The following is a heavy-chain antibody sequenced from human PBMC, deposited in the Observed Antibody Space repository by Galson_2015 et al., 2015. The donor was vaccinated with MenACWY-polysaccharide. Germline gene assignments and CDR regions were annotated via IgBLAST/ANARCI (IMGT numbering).Heavy chain of an antibody. CDR2: ISSSGGST. CDR1: GFSFGSSA. CDR3: AKVDGPGDFYGLDH. V-gene: IGHV3-23*01. D-gene: IGHD3-10*01. Sequence: SLRLSCAASGFSFGSSAMTWVRQAPGTGLEWVSLISSSGGSTYYAESVTGRLTFSRDNFKNTLFLQMNSLRAGDTAIYYCAKVDGPGDFYGLDHWGQGTPVLVSS. J-gene: IGHJ4*02.